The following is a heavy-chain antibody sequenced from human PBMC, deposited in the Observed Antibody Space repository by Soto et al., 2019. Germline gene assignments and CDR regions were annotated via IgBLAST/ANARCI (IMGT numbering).Heavy chain of an antibody. CDR1: GFTFDDYA. D-gene: IGHD6-19*01. Sequence: EVQLVESGGGLVQPGRSLRLSCAASGFTFDDYAMHWVRQAPGKGLEWVSGISWNSGSIGYADSVKGRFTISRDNAKNSLYLQMNSLRAEDTALYYCAKDRWLVLSFSFDYWGQGTLVTVSS. J-gene: IGHJ4*02. CDR3: AKDRWLVLSFSFDY. V-gene: IGHV3-9*01. CDR2: ISWNSGSI.